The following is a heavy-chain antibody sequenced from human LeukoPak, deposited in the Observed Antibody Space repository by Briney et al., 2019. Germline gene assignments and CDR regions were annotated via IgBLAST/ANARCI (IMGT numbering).Heavy chain of an antibody. CDR3: ARIDFWSGYYWDY. J-gene: IGHJ4*02. Sequence: SETLSLTCTASGGSISSYYWSWIRQPPGKGLEWIGYIYYSGSTNYNPSLKSRVTISVDTSKNQFSLKLSSVTAADTAVYYCARIDFWSGYYWDYWGQGTLVTVSS. CDR1: GGSISSYY. D-gene: IGHD3-3*01. CDR2: IYYSGST. V-gene: IGHV4-59*01.